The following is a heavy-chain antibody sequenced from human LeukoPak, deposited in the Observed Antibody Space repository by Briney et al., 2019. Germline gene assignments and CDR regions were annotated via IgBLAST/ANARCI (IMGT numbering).Heavy chain of an antibody. CDR1: GGSFCGYY. CDR2: INHSGST. J-gene: IGHJ5*02. V-gene: IGHV4-34*01. D-gene: IGHD3-3*01. CDR3: ARGPFWSGYDNWFDP. Sequence: PSETLSLTCAVYGGSFCGYYWSWIRQPPGKGLEWIGEINHSGSTNYNPSLKSRVTISVDTSKNQFSLKLSSVTAADTAVYYCARGPFWSGYDNWFDPWGQGTLVTVSS.